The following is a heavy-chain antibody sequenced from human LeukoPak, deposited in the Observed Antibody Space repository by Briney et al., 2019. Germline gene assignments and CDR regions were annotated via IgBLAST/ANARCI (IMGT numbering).Heavy chain of an antibody. CDR2: IMQDGSEK. D-gene: IGHD3-3*01. J-gene: IGHJ4*02. Sequence: GGSLRLSCAASGFTFSSYWMSWVRQAPGKGLEWVASIMQDGSEKYYVDSVKGRFTISRGNAKNSLYLQMNSLRAEDTAVYYCARYYDFWSGYLVFEYYFDYWGQGTLVTVSS. V-gene: IGHV3-7*01. CDR1: GFTFSSYW. CDR3: ARYYDFWSGYLVFEYYFDY.